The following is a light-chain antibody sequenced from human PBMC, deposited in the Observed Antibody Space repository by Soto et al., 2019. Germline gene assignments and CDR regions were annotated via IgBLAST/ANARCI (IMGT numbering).Light chain of an antibody. Sequence: DIQMTQSPSSLSASVGDRVTITCRASQGIRSDLGWYQQKPGKAPKRLIYAASSLQSGVPSRFSGSGSGTEFPLTISSLQPEDFATYYCLQHNTFPRTFGQGTKVESK. CDR2: AAS. J-gene: IGKJ1*01. CDR3: LQHNTFPRT. V-gene: IGKV1-17*01. CDR1: QGIRSD.